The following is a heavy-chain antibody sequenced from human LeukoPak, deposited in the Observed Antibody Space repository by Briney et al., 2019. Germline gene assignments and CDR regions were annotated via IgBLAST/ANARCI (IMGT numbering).Heavy chain of an antibody. D-gene: IGHD3-10*01. V-gene: IGHV4-39*01. CDR2: IYYSGST. CDR1: GGSISSSNYY. CDR3: ARHEWFGKSGYY. J-gene: IGHJ4*02. Sequence: SETLSLTCTVSGGSISSSNYYWGWIRQPPGKGLEWIGSIYYSGSTYYNPSLKSRVTISVDTSKNQFSLKLSSVTAADTAVYYCARHEWFGKSGYYWGQGTLVTVSS.